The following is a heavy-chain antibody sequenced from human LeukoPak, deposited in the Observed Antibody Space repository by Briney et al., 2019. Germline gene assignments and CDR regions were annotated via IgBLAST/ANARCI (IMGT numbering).Heavy chain of an antibody. V-gene: IGHV4-4*02. CDR3: ARESGAFSPFGF. D-gene: IGHD1-26*01. CDR2: VHLSGAS. Sequence: SETLPLTCAVSGGSILTTNWWSWVRRPPGKGLEWIGEVHLSGASNYNPSLKSRVSMSIDKSKNHLSLELTSVTAADTAIYYCARESGAFSPFGFWGQGTLVTVSS. J-gene: IGHJ4*02. CDR1: GGSILTTNW.